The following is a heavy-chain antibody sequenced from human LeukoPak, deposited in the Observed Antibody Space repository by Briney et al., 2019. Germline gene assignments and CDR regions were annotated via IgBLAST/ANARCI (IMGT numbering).Heavy chain of an antibody. Sequence: GSLRLSCAASGFTFDTYGMNWVRQAPGKGLEWVSFITGGSNTIYYADSVKGRFTISRDNAKNSLYLQMNSLRVEDTAVYYCARDRMGGSFDYWGQGTLVTVSS. CDR2: ITGGSNTI. CDR1: GFTFDTYG. D-gene: IGHD2-15*01. J-gene: IGHJ4*02. V-gene: IGHV3-48*01. CDR3: ARDRMGGSFDY.